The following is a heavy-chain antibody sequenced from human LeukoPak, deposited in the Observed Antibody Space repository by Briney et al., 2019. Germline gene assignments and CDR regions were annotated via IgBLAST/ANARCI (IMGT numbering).Heavy chain of an antibody. D-gene: IGHD3-10*01. V-gene: IGHV1-46*01. Sequence: ASVKVSCKASGYTFTSHYMHWVRQAPGQGLEWMGLFNPGGGSTNYAQKFQGRVFMTGDTSTGTVYMELSSLRPEDAAAYYCARDEVAGTHYFDYWGQGTVVTVSS. J-gene: IGHJ4*02. CDR2: FNPGGGST. CDR3: ARDEVAGTHYFDY. CDR1: GYTFTSHY.